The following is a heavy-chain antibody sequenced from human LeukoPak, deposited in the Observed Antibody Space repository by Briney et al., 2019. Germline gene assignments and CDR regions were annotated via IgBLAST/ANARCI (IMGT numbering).Heavy chain of an antibody. J-gene: IGHJ6*03. CDR3: ARDAVAGTQRYYYYYMDV. V-gene: IGHV1-2*02. CDR2: INPNSGGT. CDR1: GYTFTGYY. D-gene: IGHD6-19*01. Sequence: GASVKVSCKASGYTFTGYYMHWVRQAPGQGLEWMGWINPNSGGTNYAQKFQGRVTMTRDTSISTAYMELSRLRSDDTAVYYCARDAVAGTQRYYYYYMDVWGKGTTVTVSS.